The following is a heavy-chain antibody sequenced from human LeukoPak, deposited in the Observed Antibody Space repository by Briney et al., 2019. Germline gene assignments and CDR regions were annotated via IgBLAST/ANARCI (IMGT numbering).Heavy chain of an antibody. V-gene: IGHV3-23*01. J-gene: IGHJ6*02. D-gene: IGHD1-7*01. CDR3: AELGGYNWNYAGPYYYYGMDV. Sequence: GGSLRLSCAASGFTFSSYAMSWVRQAPGKGLEWVSAISGSGGSTYYADSVKGRFTISRDNSKNTLYLQMNSLRAEDTAVYYCAELGGYNWNYAGPYYYYGMDVWGQGTTVTVSS. CDR2: ISGSGGST. CDR1: GFTFSSYA.